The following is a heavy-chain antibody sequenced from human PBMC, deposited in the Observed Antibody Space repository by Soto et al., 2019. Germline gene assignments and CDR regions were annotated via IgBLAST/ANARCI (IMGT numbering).Heavy chain of an antibody. CDR2: INPSGGAT. Sequence: ASVKVSCKASGYTFTKYYIHWVRQAPGQGLQWLGIINPSGGATTYAQKFQGRVTMTRDTSTSTVFLELRSLRSEDTAIFYCATSRGLHDYGSTWGQGTLVTVSS. CDR1: GYTFTKYY. CDR3: ATSRGLHDYGST. D-gene: IGHD4-17*01. V-gene: IGHV1-46*01. J-gene: IGHJ5*02.